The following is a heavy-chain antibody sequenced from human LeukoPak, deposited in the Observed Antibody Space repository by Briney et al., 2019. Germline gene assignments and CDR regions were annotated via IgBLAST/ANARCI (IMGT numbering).Heavy chain of an antibody. CDR1: GFTFGDYA. V-gene: IGHV3-49*04. CDR3: TRVTYYYDNSGYFHFDS. D-gene: IGHD3-22*01. CDR2: IRRKAHGGTT. J-gene: IGHJ4*02. Sequence: GGSLRLSCTTSGFTFGDYAMSWVRQAPGKGLEWVSFIRRKAHGGTTEYAASVKGRFSSSRDDSKTIAYLQMNSLKTEDTAVYFCTRVTYYYDNSGYFHFDSWGQGSLVTVSS.